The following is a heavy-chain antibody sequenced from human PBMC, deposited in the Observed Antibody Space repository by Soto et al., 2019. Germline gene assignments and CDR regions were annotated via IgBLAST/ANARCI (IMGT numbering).Heavy chain of an antibody. V-gene: IGHV4-31*03. CDR1: GGSISSGGYY. CDR2: IYYSGST. D-gene: IGHD3-9*01. CDR3: ARDPDWYYYGMDV. J-gene: IGHJ6*02. Sequence: SETLSLTCTVSGGSISSGGYYWSWIRQHPGKGLEWIGYIYYSGSTYYNPSLKSRVTISVDTSKNQFSLKLSSVTAADTAVYYCARDPDWYYYGMDVWGQGTTVTVSS.